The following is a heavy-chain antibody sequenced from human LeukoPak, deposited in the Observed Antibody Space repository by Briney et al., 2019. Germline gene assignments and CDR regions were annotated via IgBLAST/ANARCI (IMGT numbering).Heavy chain of an antibody. J-gene: IGHJ4*02. CDR1: GFTFSSYA. CDR2: ISYDGSNK. Sequence: AGGSLRLSCAASGFTFSSYAMHGVRQAPAKGLEGVAVISYDGSNKYYADSVKGRFTISRDNSMNTLYLQMSSLGADDTAVYYCAKSRGYSHEAFDYWGQGTLVTVSS. D-gene: IGHD5-18*01. CDR3: AKSRGYSHEAFDY. V-gene: IGHV3-30-3*02.